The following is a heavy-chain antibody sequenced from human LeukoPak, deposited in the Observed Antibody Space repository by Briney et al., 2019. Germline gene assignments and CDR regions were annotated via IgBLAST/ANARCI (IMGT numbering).Heavy chain of an antibody. J-gene: IGHJ5*02. Sequence: ASVKVSCKASGYTFTGYYMHWVRQAPGQGLEWMGWINPNSGGTNYAQKFQGRVTMTRDTSISTAYMELSRLRSDDTAVYYCARGRRYCSSTSCSGDWFDPWGQGTLVTVSS. CDR1: GYTFTGYY. D-gene: IGHD2-2*01. V-gene: IGHV1-2*02. CDR2: INPNSGGT. CDR3: ARGRRYCSSTSCSGDWFDP.